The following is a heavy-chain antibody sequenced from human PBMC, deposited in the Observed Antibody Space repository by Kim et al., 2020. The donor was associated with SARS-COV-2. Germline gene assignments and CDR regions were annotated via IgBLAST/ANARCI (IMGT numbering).Heavy chain of an antibody. CDR1: GFTFSSYA. V-gene: IGHV3-23*01. CDR2: ISGSGGST. D-gene: IGHD4-17*01. J-gene: IGHJ6*02. Sequence: GGSLRLSCAASGFTFSSYAMSWVRQAPGKGLECVSAISGSGGSTYYADSVKGLFTISRDNSKNTLYLQINRLRAEDTAVYYCAKVLSRLLCYYYYGRDVWGQGTTVTVSS. CDR3: AKVLSRLLCYYYYGRDV.